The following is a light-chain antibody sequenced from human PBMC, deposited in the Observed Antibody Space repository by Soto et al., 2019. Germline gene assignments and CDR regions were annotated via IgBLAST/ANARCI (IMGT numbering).Light chain of an antibody. J-gene: IGLJ1*01. CDR1: SSNIGSNS. CDR2: SNN. V-gene: IGLV1-44*01. Sequence: QTVVTQPPSASGTPGQRVTISCSGSSSNIGSNSVTWYQQLSGTAPKLLIHSNNQRPSGVPDRVSGSKSGTSASLAISGLQSEDEADYYCAAWDDSLNGHVFGSGTKLTV. CDR3: AAWDDSLNGHV.